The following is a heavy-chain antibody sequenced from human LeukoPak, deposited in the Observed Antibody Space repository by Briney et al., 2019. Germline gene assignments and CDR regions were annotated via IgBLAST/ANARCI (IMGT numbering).Heavy chain of an antibody. Sequence: SETLSLTCGVYGGSFSGYYWSWIRQPPGKGLDWIGEINHSGSTNYNPSLKSRVTISVDTSKNQFSLKLSSVTAADTAVYYCAKESYSGGSCYIFDYWGQGTLVSVSS. V-gene: IGHV4-34*01. D-gene: IGHD2-15*01. CDR2: INHSGST. J-gene: IGHJ4*02. CDR3: AKESYSGGSCYIFDY. CDR1: GGSFSGYY.